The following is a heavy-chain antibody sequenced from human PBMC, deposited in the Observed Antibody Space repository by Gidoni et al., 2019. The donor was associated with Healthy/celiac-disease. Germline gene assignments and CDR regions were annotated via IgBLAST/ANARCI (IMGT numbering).Heavy chain of an antibody. CDR3: ARDEGYCSGGSCYHGFDY. Sequence: EVQLVESGGGLVQPGGSLRLSCAASGFTFSSSWMSWGRQAPGKGLEWVAKIKQDGSEKYYVDSVKGRFTISRDNAKNSLYLQMNSLRAEDTAVYYCARDEGYCSGGSCYHGFDYWGQGTLVTVSS. D-gene: IGHD2-15*01. CDR2: IKQDGSEK. CDR1: GFTFSSSW. J-gene: IGHJ4*02. V-gene: IGHV3-7*01.